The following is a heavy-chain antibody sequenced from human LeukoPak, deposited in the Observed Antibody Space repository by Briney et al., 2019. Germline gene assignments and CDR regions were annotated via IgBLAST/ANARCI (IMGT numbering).Heavy chain of an antibody. Sequence: ASVKVSCKASGYTFTSYAMHWVRQAPGQRLEWMGWINPNSGGTNYAQKFQGRVTMTRDTSISTAYMELSRLRSDDTAVYYCARDYYDSSGYLRFDPWGQGTLVTVSS. CDR1: GYTFTSYA. D-gene: IGHD3-22*01. V-gene: IGHV1-2*02. J-gene: IGHJ5*02. CDR2: INPNSGGT. CDR3: ARDYYDSSGYLRFDP.